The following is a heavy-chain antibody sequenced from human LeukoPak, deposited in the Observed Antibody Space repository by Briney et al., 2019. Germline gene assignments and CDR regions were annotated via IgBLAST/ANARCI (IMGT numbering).Heavy chain of an antibody. D-gene: IGHD3-10*01. V-gene: IGHV3-23*01. Sequence: PGGSLRLSCRVSGFTFSNYAVSWVRQAPGKGLEWVSAISGSGTGTYYADSVKGRFNISRDNSKNTLYLQMNSLRVEDTAVYYCAKDRPSSHGSGSYGDYWGRGTLVTVSS. CDR3: AKDRPSSHGSGSYGDY. CDR1: GFTFSNYA. CDR2: ISGSGTGT. J-gene: IGHJ4*02.